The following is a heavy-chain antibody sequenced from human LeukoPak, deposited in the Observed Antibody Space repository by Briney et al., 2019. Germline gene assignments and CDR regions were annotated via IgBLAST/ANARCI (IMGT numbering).Heavy chain of an antibody. J-gene: IGHJ5*02. CDR3: ARDSHYDSSGYRFDP. CDR1: GGTFSDYY. Sequence: PSETLSLTCAVYGGTFSDYYCTWIRQSPGKGLEWIGEINHSGSTNYNPSLKSRVTISVDTSKNQLSLKLSSVTAADTAVYYCARDSHYDSSGYRFDPWGQGTLVTVSS. D-gene: IGHD3-22*01. V-gene: IGHV4-34*01. CDR2: INHSGST.